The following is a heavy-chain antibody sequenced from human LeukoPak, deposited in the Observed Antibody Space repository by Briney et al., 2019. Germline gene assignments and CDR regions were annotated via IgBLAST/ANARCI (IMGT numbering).Heavy chain of an antibody. CDR3: ARTPSHTGITDY. J-gene: IGHJ4*02. CDR1: GGSFSGYY. D-gene: IGHD1-14*01. CDR2: INHSGST. V-gene: IGHV4-34*01. Sequence: SETLSFTCAVYGGSFSGYYWSWIRQPPGKGLEWIGEINHSGSTNYNPSLKSRVTISVDTSKNQFSLKLSSVTAADTAVYYCARTPSHTGITDYWGQGTLVTVSS.